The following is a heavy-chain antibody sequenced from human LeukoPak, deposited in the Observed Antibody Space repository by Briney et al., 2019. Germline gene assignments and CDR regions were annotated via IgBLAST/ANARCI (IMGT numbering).Heavy chain of an antibody. CDR1: GGSISSSSYY. D-gene: IGHD6-13*01. V-gene: IGHV4-39*07. Sequence: PSETLSLTCTVSGGSISSSSYYWGWIRQPPGKGLEWIGSIYYSGSTYYNPSLKSRVTISVDTSKNQFSLKLSSVTAADTAVYYCAREKSSWSGLDAFDIWGQGTMVTVSS. CDR2: IYYSGST. CDR3: AREKSSWSGLDAFDI. J-gene: IGHJ3*02.